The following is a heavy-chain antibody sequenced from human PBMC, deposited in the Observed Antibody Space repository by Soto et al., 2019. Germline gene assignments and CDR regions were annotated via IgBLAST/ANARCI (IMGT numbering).Heavy chain of an antibody. D-gene: IGHD3-22*01. J-gene: IGHJ3*02. CDR3: AKESSDYYDSSGYYLDI. CDR2: ISWDGGST. Sequence: PGGSLRLSCAASGFTFDDYTMHWVRQAPGKGLEWVSLISWDGGSTYYADSVKGRFTISRDNSKNSLYLQMNSLRTEDTALYYCAKESSDYYDSSGYYLDIWGQGTMVTVS. CDR1: GFTFDDYT. V-gene: IGHV3-43*01.